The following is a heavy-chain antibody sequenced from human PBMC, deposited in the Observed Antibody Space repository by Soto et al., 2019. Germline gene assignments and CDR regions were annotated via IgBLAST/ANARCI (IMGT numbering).Heavy chain of an antibody. J-gene: IGHJ6*02. V-gene: IGHV3-30-3*01. D-gene: IGHD3-10*01. Sequence: GGSLRLSCAASGFTFSSYAMHWVRQAPGKGLEWVAVISYDGSNKYYADSVKGRFTISRDNSKNTLYLQMNSLRAEDTAVYYCASLLWFGDTEKNRINYYYYYGMDVWGQGTTVTVSS. CDR1: GFTFSSYA. CDR2: ISYDGSNK. CDR3: ASLLWFGDTEKNRINYYYYYGMDV.